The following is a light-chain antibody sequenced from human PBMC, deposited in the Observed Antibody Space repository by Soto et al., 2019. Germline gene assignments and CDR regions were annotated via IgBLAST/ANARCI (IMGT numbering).Light chain of an antibody. Sequence: EIVMTQSPVALSVSPGESATLSCRASQSVRRNFAWYQQRPGQAPRILIYGTSTRATGVPARFSGSGSGTDFTLTISRLQSEDFAVYYCQQYAKWPYTFGQGTRLEIK. V-gene: IGKV3-15*01. CDR3: QQYAKWPYT. CDR2: GTS. J-gene: IGKJ2*01. CDR1: QSVRRN.